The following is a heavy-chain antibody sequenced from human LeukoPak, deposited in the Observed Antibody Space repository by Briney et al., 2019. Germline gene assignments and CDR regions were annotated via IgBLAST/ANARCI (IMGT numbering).Heavy chain of an antibody. J-gene: IGHJ3*02. CDR3: ARNPTVYDAFDI. CDR1: GYRFTGYY. V-gene: IGHV1-2*04. D-gene: IGHD4-11*01. CDR2: INPNSGGT. Sequence: ASVKVSCKGSGYRFTGYYMHWVRQAPGQGLEWMGWINPNSGGTNYAQKFQGWVTMTRDTSINTAYMELSGLKSDDTAVYYCARNPTVYDAFDIWGQGTMVTVSS.